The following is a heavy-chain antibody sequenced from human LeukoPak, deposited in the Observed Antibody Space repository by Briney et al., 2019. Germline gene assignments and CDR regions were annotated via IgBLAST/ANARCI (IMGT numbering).Heavy chain of an antibody. D-gene: IGHD3-3*01. CDR2: IIPIFGIA. Sequence: SVKVSCKASGGTFSSYAISWVRQAPGQGLEWMGGIIPIFGIANYAQKFQGRVTITADESTSTAYMELSSLRSEDTAVYYCAGGYDFWSGSPYYYYYMDVWGKGTTVTVSS. V-gene: IGHV1-69*01. CDR3: AGGYDFWSGSPYYYYYMDV. J-gene: IGHJ6*03. CDR1: GGTFSSYA.